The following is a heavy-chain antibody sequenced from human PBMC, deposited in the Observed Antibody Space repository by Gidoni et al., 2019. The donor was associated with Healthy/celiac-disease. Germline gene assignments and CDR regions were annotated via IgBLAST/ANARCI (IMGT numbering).Heavy chain of an antibody. Sequence: QVQLEQSGAGVKKPGSSVKVSRKASGGPFSSYAISWVRQAPRQGLEWMGGIIPIFGTANYAQKFQGGVTITADESTSTAYMELSSLRSEDTAVYYGARDLVVPAAIRWFDPWGQGTLVTVSS. CDR1: GGPFSSYA. CDR3: ARDLVVPAAIRWFDP. CDR2: IIPIFGTA. D-gene: IGHD2-2*01. V-gene: IGHV1-69*01. J-gene: IGHJ5*02.